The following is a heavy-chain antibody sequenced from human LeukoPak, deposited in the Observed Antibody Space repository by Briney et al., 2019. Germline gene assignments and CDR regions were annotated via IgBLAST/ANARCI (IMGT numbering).Heavy chain of an antibody. CDR1: GFTFNYDW. D-gene: IGHD2-2*01. CDR2: IKSKTDGGTT. Sequence: GGSLRLSCAASGFTFNYDWMTWVRQAPGKGLEWVGRIKSKTDGGTTDYAAPVKGRFTLSRDDSKNMVYLQMNSLKTEDTAVYYCTRELWCSSTTCRAAFQLRGQGTLVTVSS. CDR3: TRELWCSSTTCRAAFQL. J-gene: IGHJ1*01. V-gene: IGHV3-15*01.